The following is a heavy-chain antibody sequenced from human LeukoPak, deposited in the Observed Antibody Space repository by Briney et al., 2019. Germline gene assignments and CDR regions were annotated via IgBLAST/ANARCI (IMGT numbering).Heavy chain of an antibody. J-gene: IGHJ5*02. CDR1: GFTFSSYE. D-gene: IGHD3-10*01. V-gene: IGHV3-48*03. CDR2: ISSGGGTI. Sequence: GGSLRLSCVASGFTFSSYEMNWVRQAPGKGLEWVSYISSGGGTIYYADSVKGRFTISRDNAKNSLYLQMNSLRAEDTAVYYCVRSFGSSCSWGQGTLVTVSS. CDR3: VRSFGSSCS.